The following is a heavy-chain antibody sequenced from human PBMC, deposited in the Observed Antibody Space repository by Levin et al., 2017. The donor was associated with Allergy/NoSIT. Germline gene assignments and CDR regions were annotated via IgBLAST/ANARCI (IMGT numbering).Heavy chain of an antibody. CDR2: ISTSGSTI. V-gene: IGHV3-48*03. CDR1: GFTFSSHE. Sequence: GGSLRLSCAASGFTFSSHEMNWVRQAPGKGLEWVSYISTSGSTISYADSVKGRFTISRDNAKNSLYLQMNSLRAEDTAVYYCARDDCSSSSCYSMDAFDVWGQGTMVTVSS. D-gene: IGHD2-2*01. CDR3: ARDDCSSSSCYSMDAFDV. J-gene: IGHJ3*01.